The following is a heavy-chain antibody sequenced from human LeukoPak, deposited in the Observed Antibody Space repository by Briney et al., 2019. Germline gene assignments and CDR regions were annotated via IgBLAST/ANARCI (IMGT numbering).Heavy chain of an antibody. CDR2: IYYSGST. CDR1: GGSISSHY. CDR3: AREGGPYYDSSGLDY. J-gene: IGHJ4*02. D-gene: IGHD3-22*01. V-gene: IGHV4-59*11. Sequence: SETLSLTCIVSGGSISSHYWSWIRQPPGKGREWIGYIYYSGSTNYNPSLNSRVTISVDTSKNQFSLKLSSVTAADTAVYYCAREGGPYYDSSGLDYGGQGTLVTVSS.